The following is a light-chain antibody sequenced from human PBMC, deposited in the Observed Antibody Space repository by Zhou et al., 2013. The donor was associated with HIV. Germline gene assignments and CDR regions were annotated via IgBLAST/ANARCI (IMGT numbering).Light chain of an antibody. CDR3: QHYGSSPPWT. Sequence: EIVLTQSPGTLSLSPGEGATLSCRASQSVTNNFLAWYQQKPGQAPRLLIYAASSRATGIPDRFSGSGSGTDFTLTINRLEPEDFAVYYCQHYGSSPPWTFGQGTKVEIK. V-gene: IGKV3-20*01. CDR2: AAS. J-gene: IGKJ1*01. CDR1: QSVTNNF.